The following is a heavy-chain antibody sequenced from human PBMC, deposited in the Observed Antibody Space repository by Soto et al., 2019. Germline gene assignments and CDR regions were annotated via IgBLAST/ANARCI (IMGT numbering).Heavy chain of an antibody. CDR3: AHRDGNMVRGVISFDY. V-gene: IGHV2-5*05. Sequence: QITLKESGPTLVKPTQTLTLTCTFSGFSISTSGVGVGWIRQPPGKALEWLALIYWDDDKRYGPILKSRLIITKDTSKNQVVLTMTNMDHVDTATYYCAHRDGNMVRGVISFDYWGQGTLVTVSS. CDR1: GFSISTSGVG. J-gene: IGHJ4*02. D-gene: IGHD3-10*01. CDR2: IYWDDDK.